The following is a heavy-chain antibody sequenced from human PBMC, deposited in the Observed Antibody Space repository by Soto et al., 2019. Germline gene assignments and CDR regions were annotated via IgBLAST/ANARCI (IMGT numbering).Heavy chain of an antibody. CDR2: ISPIFGTA. Sequence: EASVKVSCKASGGTFSSYAISWVRQAPGQGLEWMGWISPIFGTANYAQKLQGRVTMTTDTSTSTAYMELRSLRSDDTAVYYCARGRRGNAFDIWGQGTMVTVSS. V-gene: IGHV1-69*05. CDR3: ARGRRGNAFDI. D-gene: IGHD3-16*01. CDR1: GGTFSSYA. J-gene: IGHJ3*02.